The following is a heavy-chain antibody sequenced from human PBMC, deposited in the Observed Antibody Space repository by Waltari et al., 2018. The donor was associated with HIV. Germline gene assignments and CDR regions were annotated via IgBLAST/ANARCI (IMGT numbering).Heavy chain of an antibody. V-gene: IGHV1-18*01. CDR2: ISAYNGNT. Sequence: QVQLVQSGAEVKKPGASVKVSCEASGYPFTSYGISWVRPAPGQGLEWMGWISAYNGNTNSAQKLQGRVTMTTDTSTSTAYMELRSLRSDDTAVYYCARDRITMIVVANYYYYGMDVWGQGTTVTVS. CDR3: ARDRITMIVVANYYYYGMDV. CDR1: GYPFTSYG. J-gene: IGHJ6*02. D-gene: IGHD3-22*01.